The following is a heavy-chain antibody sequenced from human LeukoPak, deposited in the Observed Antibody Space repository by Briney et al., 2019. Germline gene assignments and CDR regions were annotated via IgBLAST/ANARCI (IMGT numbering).Heavy chain of an antibody. Sequence: SETLSLTCTVSGGSISSYYWSWIRQPPGKGLEWIGYIYSTGTTNYNPSLKSRVTISVDTSKNQFSLRLTSVTAADTAVYYCARRGIWDLQIGNWFDPWGQGILVTVSS. CDR1: GGSISSYY. CDR2: IYSTGTT. D-gene: IGHD3-16*01. J-gene: IGHJ5*02. V-gene: IGHV4-59*08. CDR3: ARRGIWDLQIGNWFDP.